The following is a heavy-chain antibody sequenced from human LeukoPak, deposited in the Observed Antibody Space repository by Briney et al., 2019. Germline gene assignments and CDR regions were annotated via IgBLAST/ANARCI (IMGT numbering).Heavy chain of an antibody. J-gene: IGHJ4*02. D-gene: IGHD1-26*01. CDR2: IYYSGST. Sequence: SETLSLTCTVSGGSISSSSYYWGWIRQPPGKGLEWIGSIYYSGSTYYNPSLKSRVTISVDTSKNQFSLKLSSVTAADTAVYYCARARPSRGSYSILDYWGQGTLVTVSS. CDR3: ARARPSRGSYSILDY. CDR1: GGSISSSSYY. V-gene: IGHV4-39*07.